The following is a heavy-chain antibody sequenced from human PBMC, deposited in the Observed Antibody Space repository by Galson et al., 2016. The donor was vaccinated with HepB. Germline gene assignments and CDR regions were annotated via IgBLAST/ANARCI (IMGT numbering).Heavy chain of an antibody. J-gene: IGHJ4*02. CDR2: GFHSGSS. CDR1: GDSISNINYY. Sequence: ETLSLTCSVSGDSISNINYYWAWIRQPPGKGLEWIGSGFHSGSSFYNPSLRSRVSISVDTSKNHFSLKVTSMTAEDTALYDCARLGSVVVVPAFDSWGQGTLVTVSA. D-gene: IGHD2-2*01. CDR3: ARLGSVVVVPAFDS. V-gene: IGHV4-39*02.